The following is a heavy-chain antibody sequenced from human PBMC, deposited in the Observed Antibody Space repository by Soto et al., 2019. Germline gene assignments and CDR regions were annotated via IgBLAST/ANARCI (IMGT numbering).Heavy chain of an antibody. CDR2: ISGSGGST. Sequence: GGSLRLSCAASGFTFSSYAMSWVRQAPGKGLEWVSAISGSGGSTYYADSVKGRFTISRDNSKNTLYLQMNSLRAEDTAVYYCAKDPLMGFGELSFLDYMDVWGKGTTVTVSS. D-gene: IGHD3-10*01. J-gene: IGHJ6*03. CDR3: AKDPLMGFGELSFLDYMDV. CDR1: GFTFSSYA. V-gene: IGHV3-23*01.